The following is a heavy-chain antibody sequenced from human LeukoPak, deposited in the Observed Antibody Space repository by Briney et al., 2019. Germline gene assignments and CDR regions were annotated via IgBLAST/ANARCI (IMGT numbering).Heavy chain of an antibody. D-gene: IGHD2-15*01. CDR1: GGSISSYY. J-gene: IGHJ4*02. CDR2: IHYSGST. V-gene: IGHV4-59*08. CDR3: ARQQSCSGGTCYFYFDS. Sequence: SETLSLTCTVSGGSISSYYWSWIRQPPGKGLEWIGYIHYSGSTYYNPSLKSRVTISLDTSQNQFSLKLSSVTAADTAVYYCARQQSCSGGTCYFYFDSWGQGTLVTVSS.